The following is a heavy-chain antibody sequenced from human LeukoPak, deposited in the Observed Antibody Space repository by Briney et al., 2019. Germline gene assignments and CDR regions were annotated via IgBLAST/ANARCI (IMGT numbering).Heavy chain of an antibody. CDR1: GGTFSSYA. J-gene: IGHJ4*02. Sequence: ASVKVSCKASGGTFSSYAISWVRQAPGQGLEWMGRIIPIFGTAKYAQKFQGRVTITTDESTSTAYMELSSLRSEDTAVYYCASQRWLQVAPYYFDYWGQGTLVTVSS. D-gene: IGHD5-24*01. V-gene: IGHV1-69*05. CDR3: ASQRWLQVAPYYFDY. CDR2: IIPIFGTA.